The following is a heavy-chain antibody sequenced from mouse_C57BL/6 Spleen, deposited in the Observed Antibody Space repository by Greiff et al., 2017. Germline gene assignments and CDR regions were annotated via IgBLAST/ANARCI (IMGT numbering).Heavy chain of an antibody. CDR2: IDPNSGGT. CDR1: GYTFTSYW. V-gene: IGHV1-72*01. D-gene: IGHD4-1*02. J-gene: IGHJ2*01. CDR3: ARIQLGQGYYFDY. Sequence: QVQLQQPGAELVKPGASVKLSCTASGYTFTSYWMHWVQQRPGRGLEWIGRIDPNSGGTKYNEKFKSKATLTVDKPTSTAYMQLSSLTAEDSAVYYCARIQLGQGYYFDYWGQGTTLAVSS.